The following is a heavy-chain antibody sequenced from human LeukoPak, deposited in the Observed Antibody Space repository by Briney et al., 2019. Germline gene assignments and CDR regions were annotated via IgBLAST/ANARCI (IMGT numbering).Heavy chain of an antibody. Sequence: GGSLRLSCEASGFTFSSYWMNWVRQAPGKGLEWVANIKQEGSETYYVDSVKGRFIISRDNAKNSLYLQMNSLRGEDTAVYYCARASESITIFGVVTRYYYMDVWGKGTTVTVSS. D-gene: IGHD3-3*01. CDR1: GFTFSSYW. V-gene: IGHV3-7*01. CDR2: IKQEGSET. CDR3: ARASESITIFGVVTRYYYMDV. J-gene: IGHJ6*03.